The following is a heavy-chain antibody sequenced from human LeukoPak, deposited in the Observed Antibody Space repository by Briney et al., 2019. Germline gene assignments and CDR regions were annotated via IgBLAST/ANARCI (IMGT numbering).Heavy chain of an antibody. V-gene: IGHV1-8*01. CDR2: MNPNNGNT. J-gene: IGHJ3*02. CDR1: GYTFTSYD. D-gene: IGHD3-22*01. CDR3: ARYHNKYYYDSSGYQDAFDI. Sequence: ASVKVSFKASGYTFTSYDINWVRQATGQGLEWMGWMNPNNGNTGYAQKFQGRVTMTRNTSISTAYMELSSLRSEDTAVYYCARYHNKYYYDSSGYQDAFDIWGQGTMVTVSS.